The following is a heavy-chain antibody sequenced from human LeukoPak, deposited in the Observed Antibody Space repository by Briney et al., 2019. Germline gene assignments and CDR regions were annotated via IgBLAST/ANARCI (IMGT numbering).Heavy chain of an antibody. D-gene: IGHD1-20*01. CDR3: AREALYNWNDGGFWFDP. V-gene: IGHV4-34*01. Sequence: PSETLTLTCAVYGGSFSGYCWSWIRQPPGKGLEWMGEINHSGSTKYNPAPKSRVIISVDTTKNELSLKLVSVTAADTAVYYCAREALYNWNDGGFWFDPWGQGTLVTVSS. J-gene: IGHJ5*02. CDR1: GGSFSGYC. CDR2: INHSGST.